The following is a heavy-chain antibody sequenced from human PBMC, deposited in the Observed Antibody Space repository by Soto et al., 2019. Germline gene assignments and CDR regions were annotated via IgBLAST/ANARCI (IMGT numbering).Heavy chain of an antibody. V-gene: IGHV2-5*02. Sequence: SGPTLVNPTQTLTLTCTFSGFSPTSNDVGVGWIRQPPGKALEWLALIYWDDDKRYSPSLKSRLTITKDTSKNQVVLRMTNMDPVDTATYYCAHSRYSRSSFDYWGQGTLVTVSS. J-gene: IGHJ4*02. CDR2: IYWDDDK. D-gene: IGHD6-6*01. CDR1: GFSPTSNDVG. CDR3: AHSRYSRSSFDY.